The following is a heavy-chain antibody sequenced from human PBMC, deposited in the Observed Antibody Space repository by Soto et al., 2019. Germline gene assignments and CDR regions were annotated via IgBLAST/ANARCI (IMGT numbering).Heavy chain of an antibody. CDR3: ARDSDKTATTGYYGMYV. D-gene: IGHD1-1*01. Sequence: QAQLLQSGGGLVKPGGSLRLSCAASEFTFSDYYIGWIRQAPGKGLEWIAYIGRRGNYTNYADSVEGRFTISRDNAKNEVYLQMNSLRVEDTATYFCARDSDKTATTGYYGMYVWGQGTTVIVSS. CDR1: EFTFSDYY. V-gene: IGHV3-11*05. CDR2: IGRRGNYT. J-gene: IGHJ6*02.